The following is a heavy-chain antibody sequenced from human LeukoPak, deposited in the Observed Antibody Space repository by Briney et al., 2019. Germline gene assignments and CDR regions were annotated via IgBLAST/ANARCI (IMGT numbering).Heavy chain of an antibody. CDR2: IYHSGST. CDR3: ARERVGIAVAVGY. V-gene: IGHV4-38-2*02. J-gene: IGHJ4*02. CDR1: GYSISSGYY. Sequence: SETLSLTXTVSGYSISSGYYWGWIRQPPGKGLEWIGSIYHSGSTYYNPSLKSRVTISVDTSKNQFSLKLSSVTAADTAVYYCARERVGIAVAVGYWGQGTLVTVSS. D-gene: IGHD6-19*01.